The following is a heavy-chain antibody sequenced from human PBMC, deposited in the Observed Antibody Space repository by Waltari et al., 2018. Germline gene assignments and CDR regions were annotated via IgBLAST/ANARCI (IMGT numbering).Heavy chain of an antibody. D-gene: IGHD6-13*01. CDR3: AIGGVETSWYWRY. J-gene: IGHJ4*02. CDR2: IKTDGSET. V-gene: IGHV3-7*01. Sequence: EVQVVESGGGLVQPGGSLRRSCAASGFPFSSPWMTWVRQAQGKGVEWVANIKTDGSETYYVDSVKGRFTISRDNTKNSLYLQMSSLRAEDTAVYYCAIGGVETSWYWRYWGQGTLVTVSS. CDR1: GFPFSSPW.